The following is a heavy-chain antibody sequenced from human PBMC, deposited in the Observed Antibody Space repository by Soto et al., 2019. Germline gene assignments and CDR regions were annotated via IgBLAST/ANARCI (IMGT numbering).Heavy chain of an antibody. CDR1: GYSFTNYW. Sequence: GEALKISCKGSGYSFTNYWIGWGRQMPGKGLGGRGIIYPGDSDNRYSPSFQGQVTISAYKSMSTAYLQWSSLKASDTAMYYCARHGSSSWYNAFDIWGQGTMVTVSS. CDR3: ARHGSSSWYNAFDI. V-gene: IGHV5-51*01. J-gene: IGHJ3*02. D-gene: IGHD6-13*01. CDR2: IYPGDSDN.